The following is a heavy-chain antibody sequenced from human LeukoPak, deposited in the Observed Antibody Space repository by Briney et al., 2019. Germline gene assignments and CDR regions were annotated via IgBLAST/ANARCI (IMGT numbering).Heavy chain of an antibody. CDR2: ISYDGSNK. CDR1: GFTFSSYG. CDR3: AKGSGEPYYFDY. D-gene: IGHD7-27*01. J-gene: IGHJ4*02. V-gene: IGHV3-30*18. Sequence: PGGSLRLSCAASGFTFSSYGMHWVRQAPGKGLEWVAVISYDGSNKYYADSVKGRFTISRDNSKNTLYLQMNSQRAEDTAVYYCAKGSGEPYYFDYWGQGTLVTVSS.